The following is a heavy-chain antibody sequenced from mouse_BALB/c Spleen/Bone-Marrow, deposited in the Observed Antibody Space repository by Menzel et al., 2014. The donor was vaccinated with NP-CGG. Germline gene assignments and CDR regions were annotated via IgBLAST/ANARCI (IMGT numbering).Heavy chain of an antibody. CDR1: GYAFSVYW. CDR2: IYPGDGDT. CDR3: ARGGISVDY. J-gene: IGHJ2*01. V-gene: IGHV1-80*01. Sequence: QVQLQQSGAELVRPGSSVKISCKASGYAFSVYWMNWVKQRPGQGLEWIGQIYPGDGDTNYNGKFKGIATLTADKSSNTAYMQLSSLTSEDSAVYFCARGGISVDYWGQGTTLTVSS.